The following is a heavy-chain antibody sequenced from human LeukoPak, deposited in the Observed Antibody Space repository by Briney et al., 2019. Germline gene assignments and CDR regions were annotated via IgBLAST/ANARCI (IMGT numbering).Heavy chain of an antibody. J-gene: IGHJ4*02. Sequence: PSETLSLTCTVSGGSISSGGYYWSWIRQPPGKGLEWIGYIYHSGSTYYNPSLKSRVTISVDRSKNQFSLKLSSVTAADTAVYYCAREEKGTFDYWGQGTLVTVSS. CDR1: GGSISSGGYY. CDR3: AREEKGTFDY. CDR2: IYHSGST. V-gene: IGHV4-30-2*01.